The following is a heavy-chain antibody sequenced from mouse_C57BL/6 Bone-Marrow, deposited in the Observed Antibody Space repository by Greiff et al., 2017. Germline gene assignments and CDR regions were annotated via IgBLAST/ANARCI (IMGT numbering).Heavy chain of an antibody. J-gene: IGHJ1*03. D-gene: IGHD1-1*01. CDR1: GYTFTSYD. Sequence: QVQLKQSGPELVKPGASVKLSCKASGYTFTSYDINWVKQRPGQGLEWIGWIYPRDGSTKYNEKFKGKATLTVDTSSSTAYMELRSLPSEDSAVYFCARLELDGSSGDWYFDVWGTGTTVTGSS. V-gene: IGHV1-85*01. CDR3: ARLELDGSSGDWYFDV. CDR2: IYPRDGST.